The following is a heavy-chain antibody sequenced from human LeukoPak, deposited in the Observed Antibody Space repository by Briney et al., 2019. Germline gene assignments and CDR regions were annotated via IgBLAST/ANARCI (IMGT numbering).Heavy chain of an antibody. D-gene: IGHD1-26*01. J-gene: IGHJ3*02. Sequence: PGGSLRLSCAASGFTFSSYAMSWVRQAPGKGLEWVSAISGSGGSTCYADSVKGRFTISRDNSKNTLYLQMNSLRAEDTAVYYCAVSGGVPDAFDIWGQGTMVTVSS. CDR1: GFTFSSYA. V-gene: IGHV3-23*01. CDR2: ISGSGGST. CDR3: AVSGGVPDAFDI.